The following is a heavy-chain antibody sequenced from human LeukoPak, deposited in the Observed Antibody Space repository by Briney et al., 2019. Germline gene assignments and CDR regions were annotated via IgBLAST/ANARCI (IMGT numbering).Heavy chain of an antibody. J-gene: IGHJ4*02. CDR3: ARDGRGSTSLDN. V-gene: IGHV4-59*12. CDR1: GGSISGYS. D-gene: IGHD6-6*01. CDR2: IFYSGST. Sequence: SETLSLTCTVSGGSISGYSWSWIRQPPGKGLEWIGYIFYSGSTNYNPSLKSRVTISVDTSKNQFSLKLSSVTAADTAVYYCARDGRGSTSLDNWGQGILVTVSS.